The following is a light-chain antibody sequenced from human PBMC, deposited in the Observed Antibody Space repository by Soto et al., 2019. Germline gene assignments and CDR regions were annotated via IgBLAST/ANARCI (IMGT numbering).Light chain of an antibody. CDR3: QKYGSAFT. CDR1: QSVSSNY. V-gene: IGKV3-20*01. CDR2: AAS. J-gene: IGKJ3*01. Sequence: EIVLTQSPGTLSLSPGERATLSCRASQSVSSNYLAWYQHKPGQGPRLLIYAASSRATGIPDSFSGSGSGTDFTLTISILEPEDFALYYCQKYGSAFTFGPVTKVDIK.